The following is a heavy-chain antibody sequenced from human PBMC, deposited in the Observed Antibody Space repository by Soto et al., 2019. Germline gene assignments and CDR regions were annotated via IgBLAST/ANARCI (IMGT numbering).Heavy chain of an antibody. CDR1: GFTFSSYW. J-gene: IGHJ4*02. CDR2: IKQDGSEK. Sequence: GGSLRLSCAASGFTFSSYWMSWVRQAPGKGLEWVANIKQDGSEKYYVDSVKGRFTISRDNAKNSLYLQMNSLRSEDTAVYYCVRLPDNVDVLTGRSGYNDYWGQGTLLTVSS. V-gene: IGHV3-7*03. CDR3: VRLPDNVDVLTGRSGYNDY. D-gene: IGHD3-9*01.